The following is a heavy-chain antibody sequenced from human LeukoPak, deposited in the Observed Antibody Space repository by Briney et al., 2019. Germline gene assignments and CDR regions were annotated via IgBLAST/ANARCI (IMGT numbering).Heavy chain of an antibody. CDR3: ARVAARYVGMAV. CDR2: ISARDSRI. D-gene: IGHD6-6*01. V-gene: IGHV3-23*01. CDR1: GFTFSIYA. Sequence: PGGSLRLSCAASGFTFSIYAMSWVRQAPGKGPEWVSAISARDSRIYYTDSVKGRFTIARDNSKNTLYLQMNSLRAEDTAVYYCARVAARYVGMAVWGQGATATVSS. J-gene: IGHJ6*02.